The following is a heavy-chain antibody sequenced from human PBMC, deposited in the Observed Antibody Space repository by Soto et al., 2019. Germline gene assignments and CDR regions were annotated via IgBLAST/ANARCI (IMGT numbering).Heavy chain of an antibody. J-gene: IGHJ4*02. V-gene: IGHV3-15*07. CDR2: VKSKADGGTA. CDR3: NTYPDFWGGHTPL. CDR1: GFSISNAW. Sequence: EVQLVESGGGLVKPGGSLRLSCAASGFSISNAWMHWVRQAPGKGLEWVGRVKSKADGGTADYAAHVQGRFTISRDDSKNTQYMQMNSLKMEDTAVYYCNTYPDFWGGHTPLWGQGTLVTVSS. D-gene: IGHD3-3*01.